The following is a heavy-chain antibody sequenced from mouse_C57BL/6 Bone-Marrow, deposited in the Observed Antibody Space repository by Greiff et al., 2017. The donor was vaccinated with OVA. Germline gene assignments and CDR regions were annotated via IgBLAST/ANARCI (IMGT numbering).Heavy chain of an antibody. D-gene: IGHD1-1*01. CDR1: GYTFTSYG. J-gene: IGHJ1*03. Sequence: VKLQQSGAELARPGASVKLSCKASGYTFTSYGISWVKQRTGQGLEWIGEIYPRSGNTYYNEKFKGKATLTADKSSSTAYMELRSLTSEDSAVYFCAITTVVATRDFDVWGTGTTVTVSS. CDR2: IYPRSGNT. V-gene: IGHV1-81*01. CDR3: AITTVVATRDFDV.